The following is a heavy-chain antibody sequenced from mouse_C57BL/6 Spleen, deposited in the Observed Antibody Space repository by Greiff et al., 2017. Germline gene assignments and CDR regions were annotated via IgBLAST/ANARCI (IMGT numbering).Heavy chain of an antibody. CDR2: IDPTDSYT. Sequence: VQLQQPGAELVKPGASVTLSCKASGYTFTSYWMQWVKQRPGQGLEWIGEIDPTDSYTNYNQKFKGKATLTVDPSSSTAYMQLSSLTSEDSAVYYGARPPFHYGRSDYAMDYWGQGTSVTVSS. J-gene: IGHJ4*01. D-gene: IGHD1-1*01. CDR3: ARPPFHYGRSDYAMDY. V-gene: IGHV1-50*01. CDR1: GYTFTSYW.